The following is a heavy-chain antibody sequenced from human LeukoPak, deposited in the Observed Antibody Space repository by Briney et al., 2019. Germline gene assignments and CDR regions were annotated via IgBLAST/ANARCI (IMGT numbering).Heavy chain of an antibody. CDR2: IYYSGST. D-gene: IGHD5-24*01. CDR3: ARRRKDGYNFDY. V-gene: IGHV4-59*05. Sequence: SETLSLTCTFSGGSINRYYWSWIRQPPGKGLEWIGSIYYSGSTYYNPSLKSRVTISVDTSKNQFSLKLSSVTAADTAVYYCARRRKDGYNFDYWGQGTLVTVSS. CDR1: GGSINRYY. J-gene: IGHJ4*02.